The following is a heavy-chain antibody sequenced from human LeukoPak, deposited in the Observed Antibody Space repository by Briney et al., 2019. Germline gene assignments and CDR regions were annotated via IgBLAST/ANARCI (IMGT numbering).Heavy chain of an antibody. CDR1: GYTFTGYY. J-gene: IGHJ4*02. CDR2: INPNSGGT. CDR3: ARVVGPGSGCFDY. D-gene: IGHD3-22*01. V-gene: IGHV1-2*02. Sequence: ASVKVSCKASGYTFTGYYMHWVRQAPGQGLEWMGWINPNSGGTNYALKFQGRVTMTRDTSISTAYMELSRLRSDDTAVYYCARVVGPGSGCFDYWGQGTLVTVSS.